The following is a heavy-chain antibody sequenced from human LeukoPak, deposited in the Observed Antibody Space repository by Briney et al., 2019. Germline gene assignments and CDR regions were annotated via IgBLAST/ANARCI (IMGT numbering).Heavy chain of an antibody. CDR2: INPKSGGA. D-gene: IGHD2-2*01. Sequence: VASVKVSCKASGYTFTDYYMHWVRQAPGQGLEWMGWINPKSGGADYAQKFQGRVTMTRDTSISTVYMELSSLRSDDTAVYYCARDLPAAPGVSDYWGQGTLVTVSS. V-gene: IGHV1-2*02. J-gene: IGHJ4*02. CDR3: ARDLPAAPGVSDY. CDR1: GYTFTDYY.